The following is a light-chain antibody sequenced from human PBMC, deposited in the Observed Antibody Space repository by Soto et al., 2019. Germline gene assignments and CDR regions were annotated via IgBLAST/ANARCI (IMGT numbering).Light chain of an antibody. CDR3: CSYTTSNTRQIV. V-gene: IGLV2-14*01. J-gene: IGLJ1*01. CDR1: SSDVGGYNY. Sequence: QSVLTQAASVSGAHGQSITISCTGTSSDVGGYNYVSWYQQQPGKAPKFMIYDVSNRPSGVSNRFSGSKSGNTASLTISGLQAEDEADYYCCSYTTSNTRQIVFGTGTKVTV. CDR2: DVS.